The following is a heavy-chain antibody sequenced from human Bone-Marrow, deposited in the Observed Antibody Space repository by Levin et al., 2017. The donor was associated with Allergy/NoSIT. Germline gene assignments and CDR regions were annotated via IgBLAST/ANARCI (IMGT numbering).Heavy chain of an antibody. J-gene: IGHJ4*02. V-gene: IGHV3-23*01. Sequence: HPGGSLRLSCAASGFPFSNYGMSWVRQAPGKGLEWVSAISSSGGGIYYADSVKGHFTISRDNSKNTMFLQLNTLRAEDTAVYYCVKGRGGGGWFFDSWGPGTLVTVSS. CDR2: ISSSGGGI. CDR3: VKGRGGGGWFFDS. D-gene: IGHD6-19*01. CDR1: GFPFSNYG.